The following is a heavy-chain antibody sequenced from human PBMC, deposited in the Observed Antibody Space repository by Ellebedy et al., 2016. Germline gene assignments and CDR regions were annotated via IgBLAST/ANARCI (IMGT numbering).Heavy chain of an antibody. CDR3: ARGLAIDY. CDR1: GYTFTSQG. J-gene: IGHJ4*02. V-gene: IGHV1-18*01. Sequence: ASVKVSCKTSGYTFTSQGISWVRQAPGQALEWMGWISVYNGNTNYAQNFQGRVTLTTDTATSTAYMEMRSLRSDDTAVYYCARGLAIDYWGQGTLLTVSS. CDR2: ISVYNGNT.